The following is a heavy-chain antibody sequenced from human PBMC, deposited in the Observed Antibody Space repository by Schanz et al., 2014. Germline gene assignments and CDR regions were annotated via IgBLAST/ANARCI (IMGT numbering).Heavy chain of an antibody. CDR2: IRQEGSEK. J-gene: IGHJ4*02. D-gene: IGHD1-26*01. V-gene: IGHV3-7*01. Sequence: EVQLVESGGGLVQPGESLRVSCAASGFTFSNYWMSWVRQAPGKGLEWVANIRQEGSEKYYVDSVKGRFTVSRDDAKNSLYLQMNSLRAEDTAVYYCARDSGSHYLVDYWGQGTLVTVSS. CDR1: GFTFSNYW. CDR3: ARDSGSHYLVDY.